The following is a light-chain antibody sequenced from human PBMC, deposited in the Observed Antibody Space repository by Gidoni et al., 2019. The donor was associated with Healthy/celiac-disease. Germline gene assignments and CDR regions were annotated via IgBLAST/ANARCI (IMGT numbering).Light chain of an antibody. V-gene: IGKV3-15*01. Sequence: EIVMTQSQATLSVSPGEGATHSCRASQSVSSNLAWYQQKPGQAPRLLIYCASPQATGIPARFSGRWSGTEFTLTLSSLQSEDFAVYYCQQYNNWPPWTFGQGTKVEIK. CDR1: QSVSSN. J-gene: IGKJ1*01. CDR2: CAS. CDR3: QQYNNWPPWT.